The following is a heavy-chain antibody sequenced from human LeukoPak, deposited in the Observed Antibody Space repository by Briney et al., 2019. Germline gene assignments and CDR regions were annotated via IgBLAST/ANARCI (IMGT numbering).Heavy chain of an antibody. CDR1: GFIFNSYE. Sequence: GGSLRLSCAASGFIFNSYEMNWVRQAPAKGLEWVSYISSSGSPIYYADSVKGRFTISRDNAKNSLYLQMNSLRADDTAVYYCAREYNFWSGSHSYNWFDPWGQGTLVTVS. CDR2: ISSSGSPI. CDR3: AREYNFWSGSHSYNWFDP. D-gene: IGHD3-3*01. V-gene: IGHV3-48*03. J-gene: IGHJ5*02.